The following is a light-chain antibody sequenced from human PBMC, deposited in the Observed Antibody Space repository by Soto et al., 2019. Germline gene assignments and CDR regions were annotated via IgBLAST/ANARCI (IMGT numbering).Light chain of an antibody. J-gene: IGKJ4*01. CDR1: QSISSK. V-gene: IGKV3-15*01. Sequence: EIKMAQSPDTLSVSPGARSPLSGRASQSISSKLAWYQQRPGQAHRLLIYGASTRATGVPVRFRGGGSGTEFTLTISGLQSEEFAVYCCKQYDKWPPTVGGGNKVAIK. CDR3: KQYDKWPPT. CDR2: GAS.